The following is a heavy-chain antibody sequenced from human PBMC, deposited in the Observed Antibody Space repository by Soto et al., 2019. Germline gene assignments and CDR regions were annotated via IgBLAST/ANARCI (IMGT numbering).Heavy chain of an antibody. CDR3: ASTGSQVDV. Sequence: QLHLEQSVSEVRKPGSSVKVSCKASGGPFSTHALSWVRQAPGQGLEWMGGIMPFFNSPTYAQKFQARITISADVSAATVFLEMRSLISEDTATYYFASTGSQVDVWGQGTTVIVSS. D-gene: IGHD2-15*01. CDR2: IMPFFNSP. V-gene: IGHV1-69*01. J-gene: IGHJ6*02. CDR1: GGPFSTHA.